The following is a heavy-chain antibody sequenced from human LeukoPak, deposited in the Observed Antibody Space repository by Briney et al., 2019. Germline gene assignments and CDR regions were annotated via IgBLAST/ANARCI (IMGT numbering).Heavy chain of an antibody. J-gene: IGHJ6*02. CDR1: GGSISSYY. CDR2: IYYSGST. D-gene: IGHD2-21*01. V-gene: IGHV4-59*01. Sequence: SETLSLTCTVSGGSISSYYWSWIRQPPGKGLEWIGYIYYSGSTNYNPSLKSRVTISVDTSMNQFSLKLSSVTAADTAVYYCARGLNYYYYYGMDVWGQGTTVTVSS. CDR3: ARGLNYYYYYGMDV.